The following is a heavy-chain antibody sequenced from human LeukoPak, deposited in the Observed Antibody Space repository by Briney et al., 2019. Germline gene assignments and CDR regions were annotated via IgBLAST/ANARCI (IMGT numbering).Heavy chain of an antibody. CDR2: ISSSSGYI. Sequence: GGSLRLSCAASGFTFSSYSMNWVRQAPGKGLEWVSSISSSSGYIYYADSVKGRFTISRDNAKNSLYLQMNSLRAEDTAVYYCARDLSRGWYYFDYWGQGTLVTVSS. D-gene: IGHD6-19*01. V-gene: IGHV3-21*01. CDR1: GFTFSSYS. J-gene: IGHJ4*02. CDR3: ARDLSRGWYYFDY.